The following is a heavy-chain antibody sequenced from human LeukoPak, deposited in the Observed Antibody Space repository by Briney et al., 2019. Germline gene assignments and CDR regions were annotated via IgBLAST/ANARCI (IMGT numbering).Heavy chain of an antibody. CDR1: RGSLSSYY. Sequence: SETLSLTCTVSRGSLSSYYWSWIRQPPGKGLEWIGYIYYSGSTNYNPSLKSRVTISVDTSKNQFSLKLSSVTAADTAVYYCARDATYGDYPENWFDPWGQGTLVTVSS. CDR2: IYYSGST. J-gene: IGHJ5*02. D-gene: IGHD4-17*01. V-gene: IGHV4-59*01. CDR3: ARDATYGDYPENWFDP.